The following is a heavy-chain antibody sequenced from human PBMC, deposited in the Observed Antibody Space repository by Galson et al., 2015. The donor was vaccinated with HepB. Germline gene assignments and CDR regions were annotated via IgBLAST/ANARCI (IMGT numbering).Heavy chain of an antibody. J-gene: IGHJ5*02. CDR1: GFMFSSYS. CDR3: ARDYGSGTLGP. CDR2: ISNTIKTI. Sequence: SLRLSCAASGFMFSSYSMNWVRQAPGKGLEWVSFISNTIKTIYYTDSVKGRFTISRDNAKNSLYLQMNSLRAEDTAVYYCARDYGSGTLGPWGQGTLVTVSS. D-gene: IGHD3-10*01. V-gene: IGHV3-48*01.